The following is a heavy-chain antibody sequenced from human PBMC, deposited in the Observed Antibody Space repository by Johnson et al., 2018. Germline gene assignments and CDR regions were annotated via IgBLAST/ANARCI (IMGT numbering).Heavy chain of an antibody. CDR3: AKDHRRYSSPGGHAFDV. D-gene: IGHD6-13*01. CDR2: VSFDGSNQ. Sequence: QVQLVQSGGGVVQPGRSRSLSCVGSGFTFRSYGVHWVRQAPGKGLEWVAVVSFDGSNQYYADSVKGRFTIYRDNYKNSVYLQMNSLRAEDTAVYYFAKDHRRYSSPGGHAFDVWGQGTVVSVSS. CDR1: GFTFRSYG. V-gene: IGHV3-30*18. J-gene: IGHJ3*01.